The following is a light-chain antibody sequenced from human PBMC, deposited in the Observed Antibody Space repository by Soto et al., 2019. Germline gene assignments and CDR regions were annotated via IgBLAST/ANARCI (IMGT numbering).Light chain of an antibody. CDR2: GAS. J-gene: IGKJ5*01. CDR3: QQRYMDTIT. CDR1: QNINNC. V-gene: IGKV1-39*01. Sequence: EIQMTQSPPSLSASVGDRVTITCRTSQNINNCLNWYQQRPGKAPKLLIYGASSLQSGVPLRFSGSGSGTDFTLSISSVQTEDFATYLCQQRYMDTITFGQGTRLEIK.